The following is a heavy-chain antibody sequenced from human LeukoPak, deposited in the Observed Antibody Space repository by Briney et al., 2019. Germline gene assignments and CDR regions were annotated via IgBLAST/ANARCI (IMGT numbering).Heavy chain of an antibody. Sequence: GASVKVSCKASGYTFTSYGISWVRQAPGQGLEWMGRIIPILGIANYAQKFQGRVTITADKSTSTAYMELSSLRSEDTAVYYCARLPGIAAAGDFDYWGQGTLVTVSS. CDR2: IIPILGIA. CDR1: GYTFTSYG. J-gene: IGHJ4*02. CDR3: ARLPGIAAAGDFDY. V-gene: IGHV1-69*04. D-gene: IGHD6-13*01.